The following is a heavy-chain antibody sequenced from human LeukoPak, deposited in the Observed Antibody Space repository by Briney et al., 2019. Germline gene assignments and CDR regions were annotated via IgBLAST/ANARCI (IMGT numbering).Heavy chain of an antibody. V-gene: IGHV3-11*04. Sequence: PGGSLRLSCAAYGFTFSDYYMSWIRQAPGKGLEWVSYISSSSSTIYYADSVKGRFTISRDNAKNSLYLQMNSLRAEDTAVYYCARVVDISATPDEYYFDYWGQGTLVTVSS. D-gene: IGHD2-2*03. CDR1: GFTFSDYY. CDR3: ARVVDISATPDEYYFDY. J-gene: IGHJ4*02. CDR2: ISSSSSTI.